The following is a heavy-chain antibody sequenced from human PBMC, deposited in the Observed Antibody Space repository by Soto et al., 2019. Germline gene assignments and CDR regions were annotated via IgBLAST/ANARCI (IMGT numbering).Heavy chain of an antibody. D-gene: IGHD3-10*01. Sequence: QVQLVESGGGVVQPRRSLRLSCAASGFTFSSYGIHWVRQAPGKGLDWVAVIWYDGSNKYYADSVEGRFTIPRDNSKNTLYLQMNSLRAEDTSVYYCARDGEVRGTRPDSYYYMDVWGKGTTVTVSS. CDR1: GFTFSSYG. J-gene: IGHJ6*03. V-gene: IGHV3-33*01. CDR2: IWYDGSNK. CDR3: ARDGEVRGTRPDSYYYMDV.